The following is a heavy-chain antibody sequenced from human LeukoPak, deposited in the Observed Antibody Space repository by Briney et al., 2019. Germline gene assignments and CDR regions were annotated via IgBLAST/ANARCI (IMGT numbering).Heavy chain of an antibody. J-gene: IGHJ4*02. Sequence: GGSLRLSCAASGFTFISYAMSWVRQAPGKGLEWVSTISGSGGSTYYADSVKGRFTISRDKSKNTVYLHMNSLRAEDTAVYYCARDSASGWYHAYWGQGTLVTVSS. D-gene: IGHD6-19*01. CDR2: ISGSGGST. V-gene: IGHV3-23*01. CDR1: GFTFISYA. CDR3: ARDSASGWYHAY.